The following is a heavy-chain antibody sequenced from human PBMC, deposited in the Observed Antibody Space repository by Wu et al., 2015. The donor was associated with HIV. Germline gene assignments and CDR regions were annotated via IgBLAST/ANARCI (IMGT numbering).Heavy chain of an antibody. CDR1: GYIFITYY. V-gene: IGHV1-69*13. D-gene: IGHD4-11*01. Sequence: QVQLVQSGAEVKKPGASVKISCKASGYIFITYYMHWVRQAPGQGLEWMGRIIPIFGPANYAQTFQDRVTITADESTRTVYMELSRLRSEDTAVYYCARTSPMTTVRTNYHYYGMDVWGQGTTVTVSS. CDR3: ARTSPMTTVRTNYHYYGMDV. CDR2: IIPIFGPA. J-gene: IGHJ6*02.